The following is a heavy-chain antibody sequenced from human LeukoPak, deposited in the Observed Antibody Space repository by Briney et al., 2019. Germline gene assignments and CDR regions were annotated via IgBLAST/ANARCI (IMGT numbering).Heavy chain of an antibody. CDR3: VIWGDYDVLTGYYVPDY. CDR2: ITGSGTNR. Sequence: GASLRLSCVASGFTFSNYAMSWVRQAPGKGLEWVSAITGSGTNRYYADSLKGRFTASRDNSKNTVFLQMNSLRHEDTAIYYCVIWGDYDVLTGYYVPDYWGQGTLVTVAS. V-gene: IGHV3-23*01. D-gene: IGHD3-9*01. J-gene: IGHJ4*02. CDR1: GFTFSNYA.